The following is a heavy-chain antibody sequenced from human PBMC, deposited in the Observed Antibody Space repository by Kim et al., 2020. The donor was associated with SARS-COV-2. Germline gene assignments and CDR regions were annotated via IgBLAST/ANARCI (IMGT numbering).Heavy chain of an antibody. V-gene: IGHV3-33*01. Sequence: GGSLRLSCAASGFIFRNYGMHWVRQAPGKGLEWVAVIWSDGSNRYEADSVKGRFTISRENSKNTLYLQMNSLRVEDSGVYYCARDPDRSSWSGYMDVWGKGTTVTVSS. CDR2: IWSDGSNR. CDR1: GFIFRNYG. CDR3: ARDPDRSSWSGYMDV. D-gene: IGHD3-22*01. J-gene: IGHJ6*03.